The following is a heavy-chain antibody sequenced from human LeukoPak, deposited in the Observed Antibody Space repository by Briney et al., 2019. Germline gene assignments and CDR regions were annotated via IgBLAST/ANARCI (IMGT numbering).Heavy chain of an antibody. CDR1: GFTFSSYG. CDR3: AEHRGY. Sequence: GGSLRLSCAASGFTFSSYGMHWVRQAPGKGLEWVAVISYDGSNKYYADSVKGRFTISRDNSKNTLYLQMNSLRAEDTAVYYCAEHRGYWGQGTLVTVSS. CDR2: ISYDGSNK. V-gene: IGHV3-30*18. J-gene: IGHJ4*02.